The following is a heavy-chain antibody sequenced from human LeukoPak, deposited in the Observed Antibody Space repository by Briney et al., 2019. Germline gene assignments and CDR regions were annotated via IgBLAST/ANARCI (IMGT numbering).Heavy chain of an antibody. CDR3: ARQAAAGYFDY. D-gene: IGHD6-13*01. J-gene: IGHJ4*02. CDR1: GGSISSYY. Sequence: SETLSLTCTVSGGSISSYYWSWIRQPPGKGLEWIGYIYYSGSTNYNPSLKSRVTISVDTSKNQFSLKLTSVTAADTAVYYCARQAAAGYFDYWGQGTLVTVSS. V-gene: IGHV4-59*08. CDR2: IYYSGST.